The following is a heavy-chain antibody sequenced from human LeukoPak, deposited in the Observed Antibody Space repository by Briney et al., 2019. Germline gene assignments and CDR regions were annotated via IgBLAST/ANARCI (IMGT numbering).Heavy chain of an antibody. CDR3: ARGGAVRGYYYYGMDV. Sequence: SETLCLTCAVYGGSFSGYYWSWIRQPPGKGLEWIGEINHSGSTNYNPSLKSRVTISVDTSKNQFSLKLSSVTAADTAVYYCARGGAVRGYYYYGMDVWGQGTTVTVSS. CDR2: INHSGST. V-gene: IGHV4-34*01. CDR1: GGSFSGYY. J-gene: IGHJ6*02. D-gene: IGHD3-10*01.